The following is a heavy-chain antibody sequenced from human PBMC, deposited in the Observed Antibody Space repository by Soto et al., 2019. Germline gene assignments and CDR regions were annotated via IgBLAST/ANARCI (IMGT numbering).Heavy chain of an antibody. J-gene: IGHJ6*02. V-gene: IGHV3-33*01. CDR1: GFTFSSYG. CDR3: AREREERWLQFVLGDYYYCGMDV. CDR2: IWYDGSNK. Sequence: QVQLVESGGGVVQPGRSLRLSCAASGFTFSSYGMHWVRQAPGKGLEWVAVIWYDGSNKYYADSVKGRFTISRDNSKTTLYLQMNSLRAEDTAVYYCAREREERWLQFVLGDYYYCGMDVWGQGTTVTVSS. D-gene: IGHD5-12*01.